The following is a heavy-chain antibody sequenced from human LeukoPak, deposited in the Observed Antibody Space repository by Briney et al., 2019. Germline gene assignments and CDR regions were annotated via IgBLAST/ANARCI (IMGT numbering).Heavy chain of an antibody. Sequence: GGSLRLSCAASGFTFSSYAMHWVRQAPGKGLEWVAVISYDGSNKYYADSVEGRFTISRDNSKNTLYLQMNSLRAEDTAVYYCARDQAPLYYGSGGHAFDIWGQGTMVTVSS. J-gene: IGHJ3*02. V-gene: IGHV3-30-3*01. CDR3: ARDQAPLYYGSGGHAFDI. CDR1: GFTFSSYA. CDR2: ISYDGSNK. D-gene: IGHD3-10*01.